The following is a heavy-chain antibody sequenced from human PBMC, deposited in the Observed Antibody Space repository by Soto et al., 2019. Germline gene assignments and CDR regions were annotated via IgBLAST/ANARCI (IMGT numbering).Heavy chain of an antibody. CDR3: ARLGTMVRGFDPTYYYGMDV. D-gene: IGHD3-10*01. V-gene: IGHV5-51*01. CDR1: GYSFTSYW. CDR2: IYPGDSDT. J-gene: IGHJ6*02. Sequence: GESLKISCKGSGYSFTSYWIGWVRQMPGKGLEWMGIIYPGDSDTRYSPSFQGQVTISADKSISTAYLQWSSLKASDTAMYYCARLGTMVRGFDPTYYYGMDVWGQGTTVTVSS.